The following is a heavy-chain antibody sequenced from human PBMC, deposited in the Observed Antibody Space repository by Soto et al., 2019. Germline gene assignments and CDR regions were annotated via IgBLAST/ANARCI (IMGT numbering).Heavy chain of an antibody. J-gene: IGHJ6*02. CDR3: ARDRPADGFGELFRTPKTYEKYYYYYGMDV. CDR1: GFTFSSYS. V-gene: IGHV3-48*02. CDR2: ISSSSSTI. Sequence: EVQLVESGGGLVQPGWSLRLSCAASGFTFSSYSMNWVRQAPGKGLEWVSYISSSSSTIYYADSVKGRFTISRDNAKNSLYLQMNSLRDEDTAVYYCARDRPADGFGELFRTPKTYEKYYYYYGMDVWGQGTTVTVSS. D-gene: IGHD3-10*01.